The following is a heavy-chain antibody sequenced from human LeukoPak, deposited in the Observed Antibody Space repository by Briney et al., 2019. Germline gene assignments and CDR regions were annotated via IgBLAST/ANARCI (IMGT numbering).Heavy chain of an antibody. Sequence: PGRSLRLSCAASGFTFSTYDMHWVRQAPGKGLEWVSVIYSGGSTYYADSVKGRFTISRDNPKNTLYLQMNSLRAEDTAVYYCAKAPEQQLPHPYDYWGQGTLVTVSS. D-gene: IGHD6-13*01. V-gene: IGHV3-23*03. CDR3: AKAPEQQLPHPYDY. CDR2: IYSGGST. CDR1: GFTFSTYD. J-gene: IGHJ4*02.